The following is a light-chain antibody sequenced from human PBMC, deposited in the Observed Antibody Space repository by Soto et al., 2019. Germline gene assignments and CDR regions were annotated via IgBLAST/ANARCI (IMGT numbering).Light chain of an antibody. Sequence: QSALTPPASVSGSPGQSITISCTGSSSDIGAYDYVSWYQQRPVKAPKLMIFDVTNRPSGVSDRFSGSKSGNTASLTISGLQTEDEADYYCSSYTSSSTPYVFGTGTKVTVL. CDR1: SSDIGAYDY. J-gene: IGLJ1*01. CDR2: DVT. CDR3: SSYTSSSTPYV. V-gene: IGLV2-14*01.